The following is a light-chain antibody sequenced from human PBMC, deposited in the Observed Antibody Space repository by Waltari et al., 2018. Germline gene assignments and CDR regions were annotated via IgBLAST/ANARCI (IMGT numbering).Light chain of an antibody. V-gene: IGLV2-11*01. CDR3: CSYAGSDTWV. CDR2: EVA. J-gene: IGLJ3*02. Sequence: EQQHPRKAPTRMSYEVAERPSGVPDRCSGSKSGDTASLTISGVQAEDEADYYCCSYAGSDTWVFGGGTKLTVL.